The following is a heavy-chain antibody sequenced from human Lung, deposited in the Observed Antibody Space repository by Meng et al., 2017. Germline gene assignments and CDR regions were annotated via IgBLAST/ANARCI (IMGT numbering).Heavy chain of an antibody. J-gene: IGHJ4*02. CDR1: GYNFPDYW. CDR3: ARDEDISAAGKLFGDY. D-gene: IGHD6-13*01. Sequence: VQLVQSGAEVKQPGASVKVSCQPSGYNFPDYWLHWVRRAPGQGLEWMGRIDPKSGDTHYAQRFQGRVTMTGDTSISTAYMELSGLRSDDTAMYYCARDEDISAAGKLFGDYWGQGTLVTVSS. CDR2: IDPKSGDT. V-gene: IGHV1-2*06.